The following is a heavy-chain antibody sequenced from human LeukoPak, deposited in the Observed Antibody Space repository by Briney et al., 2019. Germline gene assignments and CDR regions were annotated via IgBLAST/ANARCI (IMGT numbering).Heavy chain of an antibody. V-gene: IGHV3-9*03. J-gene: IGHJ4*02. CDR3: AKGRGYYQTWEGYYFDY. CDR1: GFTFDDYA. CDR2: ISWNSGSI. Sequence: GGSLRLSCAASGFTFDDYAMHWVRQAPGKGLGWVSGISWNSGSIGYADSVKGRFTISRDNAKNSLYLQMNSLRAEDMALYYCAKGRGYYQTWEGYYFDYWGQGTLVTVSS. D-gene: IGHD3-22*01.